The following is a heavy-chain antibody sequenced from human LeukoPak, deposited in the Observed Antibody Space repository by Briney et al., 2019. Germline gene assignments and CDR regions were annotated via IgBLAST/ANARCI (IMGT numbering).Heavy chain of an antibody. CDR2: ISYDGSNK. D-gene: IGHD5-18*01. V-gene: IGHV3-30-3*01. CDR1: GFTFSSYA. J-gene: IGHJ6*02. CDR3: AREFRPLGLWLNYYYGMDV. Sequence: GRSLRLSCAASGFTFSSYAMHWVRQAPGKGLEWVAVISYDGSNKYYADSVKGRFTISRDNSKNTLYLQMNSLRAEDTAVYYCAREFRPLGLWLNYYYGMDVWGQGTTVTVSS.